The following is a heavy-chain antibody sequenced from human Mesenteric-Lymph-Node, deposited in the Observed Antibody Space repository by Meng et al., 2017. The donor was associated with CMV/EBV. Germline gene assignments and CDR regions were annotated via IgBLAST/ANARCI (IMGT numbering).Heavy chain of an antibody. CDR2: ISGSGGST. V-gene: IGHV3-23*01. Sequence: WAAFWITVRRFAMGGVRQAPGKGLEWVSGISGSGGSTYYADSVKGRFTISRDNSKNTLYLQMNGLRPEETAIYYCAREWGSYYDIAYWGQGTLVTVSS. CDR3: AREWGSYYDIAY. CDR1: WITVRRFA. J-gene: IGHJ4*02. D-gene: IGHD3-9*01.